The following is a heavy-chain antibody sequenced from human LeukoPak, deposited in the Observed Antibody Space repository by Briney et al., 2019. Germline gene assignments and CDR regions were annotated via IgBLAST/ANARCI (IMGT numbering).Heavy chain of an antibody. D-gene: IGHD2-15*01. CDR3: ARAYWFAAADS. CDR2: ISAYNGNT. Sequence: ASVKVSCKASGYTFTGYYMHWVRQAPGQGLEWMGWISAYNGNTNYAQKLQGRVTMTTDTSTSTAYMELRSLRSDDTAVYYCARAYWFAAADSWGQGTLVTVSS. J-gene: IGHJ4*02. CDR1: GYTFTGYY. V-gene: IGHV1-18*04.